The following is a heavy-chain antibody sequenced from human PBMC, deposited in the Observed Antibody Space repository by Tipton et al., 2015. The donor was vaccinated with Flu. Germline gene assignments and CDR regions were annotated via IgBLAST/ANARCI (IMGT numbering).Heavy chain of an antibody. CDR2: IYHSGST. J-gene: IGHJ3*02. Sequence: TLSLTCTVSGYSISSGYYWGWIRQPPGKGLEWIGSIYHSGSTYYNPSLKSRVTISVDTSKNQFSLKLSSVTAADTAVYYCARAGYDSSGYFGAFDIWGQGTMVTVSS. V-gene: IGHV4-38-2*02. D-gene: IGHD3-22*01. CDR3: ARAGYDSSGYFGAFDI. CDR1: GYSISSGYY.